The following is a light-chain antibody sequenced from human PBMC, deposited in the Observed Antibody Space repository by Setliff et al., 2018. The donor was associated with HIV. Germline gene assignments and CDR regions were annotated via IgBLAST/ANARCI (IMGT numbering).Light chain of an antibody. J-gene: IGLJ1*01. CDR3: SSYTSSNTPYV. V-gene: IGLV2-14*03. CDR2: DVT. CDR1: SSDVGGYNY. Sequence: QSALTQPGSVSGSPGQSITISCTGTSSDVGGYNYVSWYQQHPGKAPNVVIYDVTNRPSGISNRFSGSKSGNMASLTISGLQAEDEAVYYCSSYTSSNTPYVFGTGTKVTVL.